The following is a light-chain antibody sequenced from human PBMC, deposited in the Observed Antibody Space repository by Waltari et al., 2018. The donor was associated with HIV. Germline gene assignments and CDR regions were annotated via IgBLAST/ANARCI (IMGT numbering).Light chain of an antibody. CDR3: QQRNSRPRT. V-gene: IGKV3-11*01. CDR1: QSVNRY. Sequence: IVLTQSPATLSLSPGDRATLSCRPSQSVNRYLAWYQQKPGQAPRLLIYYASSRATGIPARFSGSGSGTDFTLTISSLEPEDFAVYYCQQRNSRPRTFGQGTRVEGK. J-gene: IGKJ1*01. CDR2: YAS.